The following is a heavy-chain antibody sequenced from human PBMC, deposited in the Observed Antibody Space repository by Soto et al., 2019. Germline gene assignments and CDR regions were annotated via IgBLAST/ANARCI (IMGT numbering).Heavy chain of an antibody. V-gene: IGHV1-18*04. J-gene: IGHJ4*02. CDR2: ISAYNGNT. CDR3: ARDHRYSSSFFDS. CDR1: GYAISDHG. D-gene: IGHD6-6*01. Sequence: QVRLVLSGDELKKPGASMKVSCKASGYAISDHGISWVRQAPGQGLEWIGWISAYNGNTNYAQKFQGRVTVTTDASTATAYMEVRSLTSDDTAVYYCARDHRYSSSFFDSWSQGTLITVSS.